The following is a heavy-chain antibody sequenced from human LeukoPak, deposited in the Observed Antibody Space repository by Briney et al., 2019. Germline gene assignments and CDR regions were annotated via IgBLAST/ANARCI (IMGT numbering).Heavy chain of an antibody. Sequence: GGSLRLSCAASGFNFGNNGMTWVRQPPGKGLEWVSAISGSGDITYNAGSVKGRFTISRDNSKNTVYLQMNSLRAEDTAVYYCLPYGSGSTWGQGTLVTVSS. J-gene: IGHJ5*02. CDR2: ISGSGDIT. D-gene: IGHD3-10*01. V-gene: IGHV3-23*01. CDR3: LPYGSGST. CDR1: GFNFGNNG.